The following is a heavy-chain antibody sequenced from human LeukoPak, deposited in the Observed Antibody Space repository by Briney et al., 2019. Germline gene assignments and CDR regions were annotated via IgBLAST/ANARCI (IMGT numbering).Heavy chain of an antibody. D-gene: IGHD1-26*01. CDR3: ARGRIVSSGSYGY. CDR2: IYNSGRT. CDR1: AGSITY. Sequence: PSETLSLTCTVSAGSITYWNWIRQPPGKGLEWIGVIYNSGRTEHNPSLKSRVTISTDTSKNQFSLKLSSVTAADTAVYYCARGRIVSSGSYGYWGQGTLVTVSS. V-gene: IGHV4-59*12. J-gene: IGHJ4*02.